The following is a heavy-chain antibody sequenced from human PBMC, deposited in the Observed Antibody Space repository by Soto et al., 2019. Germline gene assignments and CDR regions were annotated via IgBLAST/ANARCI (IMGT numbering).Heavy chain of an antibody. CDR2: INAGNGNT. D-gene: IGHD5-18*01. J-gene: IGHJ4*02. Sequence: ASVKVSCKASGYTFTSYAMHWVRQAPGQGLEWMGWINAGNGNTKYSQKFQGRVTITRDTSASTAYMELSSLRAEDTAVYYCARAPVDTAMGPYFDYWGQGTLVTVSS. CDR3: ARAPVDTAMGPYFDY. V-gene: IGHV1-3*01. CDR1: GYTFTSYA.